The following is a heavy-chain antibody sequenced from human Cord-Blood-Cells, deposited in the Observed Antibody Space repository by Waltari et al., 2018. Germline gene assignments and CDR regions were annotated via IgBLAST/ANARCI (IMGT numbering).Heavy chain of an antibody. V-gene: IGHV1-24*01. Sequence: QVQLVPSGAEVKKPGASVKVSCKVSGYTLTELSMHWVRQAPGKGLEWMGGFDPEDGETIDAQAFQGGGTMTEDTSTDTAYMELSSLRSEDTAVYYCATDRYSSSIDAFDIWGQGTMVTVSS. CDR2: FDPEDGET. J-gene: IGHJ3*02. CDR3: ATDRYSSSIDAFDI. CDR1: GYTLTELS. D-gene: IGHD6-6*01.